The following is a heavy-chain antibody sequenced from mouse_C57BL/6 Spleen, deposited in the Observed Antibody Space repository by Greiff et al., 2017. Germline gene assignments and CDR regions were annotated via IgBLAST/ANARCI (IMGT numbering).Heavy chain of an antibody. D-gene: IGHD2-4*01. CDR2: IHPNSGST. V-gene: IGHV1-64*01. Sequence: QVQLQQSGAELVKPGASVKLSCKASGYTFTSYWLHWVKQRPGQGLEWIGMIHPNSGSTNYNEKFKSKATLTVDKSSSTAYMQLSSLTSEDSAVYYCARNDYGDWFAYWGQGTLVTVSA. J-gene: IGHJ3*01. CDR3: ARNDYGDWFAY. CDR1: GYTFTSYW.